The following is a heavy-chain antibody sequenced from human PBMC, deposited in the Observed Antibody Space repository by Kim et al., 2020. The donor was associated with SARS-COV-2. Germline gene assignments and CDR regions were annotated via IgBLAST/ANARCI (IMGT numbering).Heavy chain of an antibody. CDR3: AGDDPFGGFDY. J-gene: IGHJ4*02. Sequence: KNYVDTVKGRFTISRDNAKNSLYLQMDSLRGEDTAVYYCAGDDPFGGFDYCGQGTLVTVSS. D-gene: IGHD3-16*01. V-gene: IGHV3-7*01. CDR2: K.